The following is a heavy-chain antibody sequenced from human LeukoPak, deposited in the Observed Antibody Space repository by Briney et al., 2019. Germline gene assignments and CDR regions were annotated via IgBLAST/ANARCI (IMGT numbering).Heavy chain of an antibody. V-gene: IGHV3-23*01. Sequence: GASLRLSCAASGFTFSSYAMSWVRQAPGTGLEWVSAISGSCGSTYYADSVKGRFTISRDNSKNTLYLQMNSLRAEDTAVYYCAKDFYYDSSGYYHPTTIDYWGQGTLVTVSS. CDR1: GFTFSSYA. D-gene: IGHD3-22*01. J-gene: IGHJ4*02. CDR3: AKDFYYDSSGYYHPTTIDY. CDR2: ISGSCGST.